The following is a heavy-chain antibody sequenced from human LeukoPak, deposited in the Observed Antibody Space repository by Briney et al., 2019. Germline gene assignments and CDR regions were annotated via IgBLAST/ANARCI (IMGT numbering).Heavy chain of an antibody. CDR2: IRSKAYGGTT. CDR1: GFTFGDYA. D-gene: IGHD2-2*01. J-gene: IGHJ4*02. V-gene: IGHV3-49*04. Sequence: GRSLRLSCTASGFTFGDYAMSWVRQAPGKGLEWVGFIRSKAYGGTTEYAASVKGRFTISRDDSKSIAYLQMNSLKTEDTAVYYCTRGALRICPLDFDYWGQGTLVTVSS. CDR3: TRGALRICPLDFDY.